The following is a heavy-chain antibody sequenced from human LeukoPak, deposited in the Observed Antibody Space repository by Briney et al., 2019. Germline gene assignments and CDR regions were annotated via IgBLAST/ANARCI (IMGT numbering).Heavy chain of an antibody. CDR1: GGSISSGSYY. Sequence: SETLSLTCTVSGGSISSGSYYWSWIRQPAGEGLEWIGRIYTSGSTNYNPSLKSRVTISVDASKNQFSLKLSSVTAADTAVYYCARLPPSTYYYDSSGQGFDYWGQGTLVTVSS. CDR2: IYTSGST. V-gene: IGHV4-61*02. J-gene: IGHJ4*02. D-gene: IGHD3-22*01. CDR3: ARLPPSTYYYDSSGQGFDY.